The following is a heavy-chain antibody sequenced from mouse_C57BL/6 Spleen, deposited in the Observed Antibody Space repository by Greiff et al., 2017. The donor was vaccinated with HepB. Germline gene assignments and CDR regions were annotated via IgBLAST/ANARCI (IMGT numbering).Heavy chain of an antibody. CDR3: VRWYYGLMDY. CDR1: GFTFNTYA. D-gene: IGHD1-2*01. V-gene: IGHV10-3*01. CDR2: IRSKSSNDAT. J-gene: IGHJ4*01. Sequence: EVNVVESGGGLVQPKGSLKLSCAASGFTFNTYAMHWVRQSPGKGLEWVARIRSKSSNDATYYDDSVKDRFTISRDDSQSMIYLQMNNLETEDTARYYCVRWYYGLMDYWGQGTSVTVSS.